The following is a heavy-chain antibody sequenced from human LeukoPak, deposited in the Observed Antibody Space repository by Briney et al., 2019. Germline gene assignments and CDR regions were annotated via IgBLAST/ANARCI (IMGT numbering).Heavy chain of an antibody. CDR2: ISGSGGST. CDR1: GFTFSSYA. J-gene: IGHJ4*02. V-gene: IGHV3-23*01. Sequence: SGGSLRLSCAASGFTFSSYAMSWVRQAPGKGLEWVSAISGSGGSTYYADSVKGRFTISRDNSKNTLYLQMNSLRAEDTAVYYCAKSPREWELLQCPDYWGQGTLVTVSS. CDR3: AKSPREWELLQCPDY. D-gene: IGHD1-26*01.